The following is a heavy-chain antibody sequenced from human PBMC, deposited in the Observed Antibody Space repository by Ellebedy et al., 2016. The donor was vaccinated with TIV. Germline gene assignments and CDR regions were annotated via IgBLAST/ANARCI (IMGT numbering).Heavy chain of an antibody. D-gene: IGHD3-10*01. CDR2: IYPGDSHT. Sequence: PGGSLRLSCKASGYSFTNYWIGWVRQMPGKGLEWMGIIYPGDSHTTYSPSFRGQVIISADKPVNTAFLHWSSLQASDTAVYYCARPSAGAFDYWGQGTLVTVSS. V-gene: IGHV5-51*04. CDR1: GYSFTNYW. CDR3: ARPSAGAFDY. J-gene: IGHJ4*02.